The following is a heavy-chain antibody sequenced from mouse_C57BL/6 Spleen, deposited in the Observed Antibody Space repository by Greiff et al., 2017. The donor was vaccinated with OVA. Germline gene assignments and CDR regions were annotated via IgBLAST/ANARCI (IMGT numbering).Heavy chain of an antibody. CDR3: AINDYDVVYYAMDY. J-gene: IGHJ4*01. D-gene: IGHD2-4*01. V-gene: IGHV1-74*01. Sequence: QVQLKQPGAELVKPGASVKVSCKASGYTFTSYWMHWVKQRPGQGLEWIGRIHPSDSDTNYNQKFKGKATLTVDKSSSTAYMQLSSLTSEDSAVYYCAINDYDVVYYAMDYWGQGTSVTVSS. CDR1: GYTFTSYW. CDR2: IHPSDSDT.